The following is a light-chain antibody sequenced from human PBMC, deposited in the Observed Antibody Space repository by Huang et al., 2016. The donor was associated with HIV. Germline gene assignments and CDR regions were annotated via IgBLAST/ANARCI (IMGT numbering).Light chain of an antibody. CDR3: QQYYTTPLT. CDR1: QSILYGTNNKNY. V-gene: IGKV4-1*01. J-gene: IGKJ1*01. Sequence: DIVMTQSPDSLAVSLGERATIKCKSSQSILYGTNNKNYLAWYQHKHGQTPKVLVYWASTRGSGVPERFSVSGSGTEFTLTISSLQTEDVAVYYCQQYYTTPLTFGQGTKVEVK. CDR2: WAS.